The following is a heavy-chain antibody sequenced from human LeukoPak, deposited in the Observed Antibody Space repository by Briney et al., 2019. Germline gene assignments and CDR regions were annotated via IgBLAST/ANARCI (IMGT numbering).Heavy chain of an antibody. D-gene: IGHD3-3*01. Sequence: GASVKVSCKASGYTFTSSDINWVRQATGQGLERMGWMNPNSGNTGYAQKFQGRVTITRNTSISTADMELSSLRSEDTAVYYCARGWYDFWSGSLSYYYMDVWGKGTTVTVSS. CDR3: ARGWYDFWSGSLSYYYMDV. CDR2: MNPNSGNT. V-gene: IGHV1-8*03. J-gene: IGHJ6*03. CDR1: GYTFTSSD.